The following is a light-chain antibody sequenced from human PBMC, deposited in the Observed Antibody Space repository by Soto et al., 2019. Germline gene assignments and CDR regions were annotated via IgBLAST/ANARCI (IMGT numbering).Light chain of an antibody. CDR3: SSYTARGTRV. CDR2: EVD. V-gene: IGLV2-14*01. CDR1: ISDVGGYNY. J-gene: IGLJ1*01. Sequence: QSALTQPASVSGSPGQSITISCTGTISDVGGYNYVSWYQQHPGKAPKLMIYEVDSRPSGVSNRFSGSKSGNTASLTISGLQAEDEADYYCSSYTARGTRVFGTGTKLTVL.